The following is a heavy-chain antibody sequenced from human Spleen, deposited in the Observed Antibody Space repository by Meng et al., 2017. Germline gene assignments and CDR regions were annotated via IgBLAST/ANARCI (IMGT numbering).Heavy chain of an antibody. V-gene: IGHV1-3*01. CDR3: ARDYFGSGSYSALD. CDR2: INAGNGNI. CDR1: GYTFTTYG. J-gene: IGHJ4*02. Sequence: ASVKVSCKASGYTFTTYGIQWVRQAPGQSLEWMGWINAGNGNIKYSQTFQGRITITRDTSASTVYMELSSLRSEDTAVYYCARDYFGSGSYSALDWGQGTLVTVSS. D-gene: IGHD3-10*01.